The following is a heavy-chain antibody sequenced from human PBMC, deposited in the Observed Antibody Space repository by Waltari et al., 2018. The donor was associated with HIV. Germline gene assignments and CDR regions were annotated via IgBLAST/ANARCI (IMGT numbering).Heavy chain of an antibody. CDR3: ARDRSLGCSSTSCPSGYYYYGMDV. Sequence: QVQLQESGPGLVKPSQTLSLTCTVPGGSISSGSYYWSWIRQPAGQGLEWIGRIYTSGSTNYNPSLKSRVTISVDTSKNQFSLKLSSVTAADTAVYYCARDRSLGCSSTSCPSGYYYYGMDVWGQGTTVTVSS. V-gene: IGHV4-61*02. D-gene: IGHD2-2*01. CDR2: IYTSGST. CDR1: GGSISSGSYY. J-gene: IGHJ6*02.